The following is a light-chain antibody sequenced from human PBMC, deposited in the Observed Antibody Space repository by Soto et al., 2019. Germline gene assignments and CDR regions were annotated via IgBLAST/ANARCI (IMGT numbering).Light chain of an antibody. Sequence: QSVLTQSPSASASLGASVKLTCTLSSGHSSHAIAWHQQQPEKGPRYLMKLNSDGSHSKGDGIPDRFSGSSSGAERYLTISSLQSEDEADYYCQTWGTGIQGVFGGGTKLTV. V-gene: IGLV4-69*01. CDR1: SGHSSHA. CDR2: LNSDGSH. CDR3: QTWGTGIQGV. J-gene: IGLJ2*01.